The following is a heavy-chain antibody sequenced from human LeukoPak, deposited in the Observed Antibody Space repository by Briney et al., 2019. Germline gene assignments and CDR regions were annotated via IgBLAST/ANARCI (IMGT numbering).Heavy chain of an antibody. J-gene: IGHJ3*02. CDR1: GGSISSYY. Sequence: SETLSLTCTVSGGSISSYYWSRIRQPPGKGLEWIGYIYYSGSTNYNPSLKSRVTISVDTSKNQFPLKLSSVTAADTAVFYCATPYSGGYHGLDIWGQGTMVTVSS. CDR2: IYYSGST. D-gene: IGHD1-26*01. CDR3: ATPYSGGYHGLDI. V-gene: IGHV4-59*08.